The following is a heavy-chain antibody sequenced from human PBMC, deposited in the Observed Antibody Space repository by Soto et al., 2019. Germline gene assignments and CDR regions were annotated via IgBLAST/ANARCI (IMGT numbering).Heavy chain of an antibody. CDR1: GFTFSSYA. D-gene: IGHD3-22*01. CDR2: ISGSGGKT. V-gene: IGHV3-23*01. Sequence: GGSLRLSCAASGFTFSSYAMSWVRQAPGKGLEWVSGISGSGGKTYYADSVKGRFTISRDNSKNTLYLQLNTLRAEDTAVYYCAKGATVIAVLMYLDYWGQGTLVTVSS. J-gene: IGHJ4*02. CDR3: AKGATVIAVLMYLDY.